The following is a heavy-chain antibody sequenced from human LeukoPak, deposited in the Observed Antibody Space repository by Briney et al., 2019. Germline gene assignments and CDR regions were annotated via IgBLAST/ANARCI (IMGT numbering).Heavy chain of an antibody. CDR1: GGSINTYY. CDR3: ARVPYYYDSSGPLPGE. J-gene: IGHJ4*02. V-gene: IGHV4-59*01. Sequence: SETLSLTCTVSGGSINTYYWHWIRQPPGKGLEWIGYISYSGSTNYNPSLKSRVTISVDTSKNQFSLKLSSVTAADTAVYYCARVPYYYDSSGPLPGEWGQGTLVTVSS. D-gene: IGHD3-22*01. CDR2: ISYSGST.